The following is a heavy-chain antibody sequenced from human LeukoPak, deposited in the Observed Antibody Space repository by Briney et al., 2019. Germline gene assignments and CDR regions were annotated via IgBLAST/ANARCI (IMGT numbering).Heavy chain of an antibody. Sequence: SETLSLTCSVSGGSISSSNYYWGWIRQSPGKGLEWIGSIYYSGSTYYNPSLKSRLTISVDTSKNQFPLQLSSVTAADTAVYYCVRQKITTSDYWGQGSMVTVSS. V-gene: IGHV4-39*01. CDR1: GGSISSSNYY. D-gene: IGHD4-11*01. J-gene: IGHJ4*02. CDR2: IYYSGST. CDR3: VRQKITTSDY.